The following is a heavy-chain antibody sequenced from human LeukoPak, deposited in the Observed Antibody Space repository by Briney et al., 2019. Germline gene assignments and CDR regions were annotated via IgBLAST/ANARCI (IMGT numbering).Heavy chain of an antibody. V-gene: IGHV3-7*01. D-gene: IGHD2-15*01. Sequence: GGSLRLSCVASGFTFSSYWMSWVRQAPGKGLEWVANRKIEGSEDYYVDSVKGRFTISRDNAKNSLYLQMNSLRVDDTAVYYCTRWARYCSSGSCYSWFDPWGQGTLVTVSS. J-gene: IGHJ5*02. CDR3: TRWARYCSSGSCYSWFDP. CDR1: GFTFSSYW. CDR2: RKIEGSED.